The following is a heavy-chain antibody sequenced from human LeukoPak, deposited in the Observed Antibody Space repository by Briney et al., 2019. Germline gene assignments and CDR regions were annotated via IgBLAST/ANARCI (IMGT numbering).Heavy chain of an antibody. D-gene: IGHD6-19*01. CDR2: IYYSGST. J-gene: IGHJ5*02. Sequence: SETLSLTCTVSGGSISSSSYYWGWIRQPPGKGLEWIGSIYYSGSTYYNPSLKSRVTISVDTSKNQFSLKLSSVTAADTAVYYCARQGKEQWLVRAGWFDPWGQGTLVTVSS. CDR1: GGSISSSSYY. CDR3: ARQGKEQWLVRAGWFDP. V-gene: IGHV4-39*01.